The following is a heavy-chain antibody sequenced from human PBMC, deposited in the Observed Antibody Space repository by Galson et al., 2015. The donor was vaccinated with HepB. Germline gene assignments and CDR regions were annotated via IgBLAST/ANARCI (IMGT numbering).Heavy chain of an antibody. CDR3: ARDPKAYCGGDCYHAFDI. V-gene: IGHV3-33*01. Sequence: SLRLSCAASGFTFSSYGMHWVRQAPGKGLEWVAVIWYDGSNKYYADSVKGRFTISRDNSKNTLYLQMNSLRAEDTAVYYCARDPKAYCGGDCYHAFDIWGQGTMVTVSS. CDR1: GFTFSSYG. CDR2: IWYDGSNK. D-gene: IGHD2-21*01. J-gene: IGHJ3*02.